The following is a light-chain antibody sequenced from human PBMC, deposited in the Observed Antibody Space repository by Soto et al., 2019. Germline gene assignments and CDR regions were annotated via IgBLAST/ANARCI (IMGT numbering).Light chain of an antibody. J-gene: IGKJ1*01. CDR3: QRYDSFRT. CDR2: AAS. CDR1: RSISSY. V-gene: IGKV1-39*02. Sequence: DIQMTQSPSSLSASVGDRVTITCRASRSISSYLNWYQQKPGKAPKLLIYAASNRATGIPDRFSGSGSGTDFTLTITRLEPEDFAMYYCQRYDSFRTFGQGTKVDIK.